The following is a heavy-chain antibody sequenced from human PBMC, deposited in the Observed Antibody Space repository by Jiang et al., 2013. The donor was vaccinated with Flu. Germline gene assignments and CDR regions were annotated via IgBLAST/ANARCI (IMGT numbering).Heavy chain of an antibody. J-gene: IGHJ4*02. D-gene: IGHD1-14*01. CDR1: GDTFSSFA. CDR2: ITPIFAAV. CDR3: ARNESGIFDH. V-gene: IGHV1-69*01. Sequence: RKPGSSVRVSCKASGDTFSSFAISWMRQAPGQGLEWMGGITPIFAAVDYAQRFQDRITITADESTSTAYMELTSLRSEDTAMYYCARNESGIFDHWGQGSLVTVSS.